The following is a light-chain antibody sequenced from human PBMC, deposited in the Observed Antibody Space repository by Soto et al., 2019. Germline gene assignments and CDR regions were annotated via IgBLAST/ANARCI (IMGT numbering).Light chain of an antibody. CDR3: QHTYSIPPWT. CDR2: GAS. V-gene: IGKV1-39*01. J-gene: IGKJ1*01. CDR1: QNIRTY. Sequence: DIPMTQSPSSLSASVGDRVTITCRASQNIRTYLNWYQHKPGRAPNLLIYGASSLQSGVPSRFSGSGSGTDFTLIISSLQPEDLATYYCQHTYSIPPWTFGQGTKVEI.